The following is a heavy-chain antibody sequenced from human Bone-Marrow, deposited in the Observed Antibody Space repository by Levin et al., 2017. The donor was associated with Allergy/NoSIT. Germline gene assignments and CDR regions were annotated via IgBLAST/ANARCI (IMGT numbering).Heavy chain of an antibody. Sequence: LSQTLSLTCVISGDSVSSNTATWNWIRQSPSRGLEWLGRTYYRSKWYSDYATSVKSRITIKSDTSKNQFSLQLNSVTPEDTAVYFCTRESSSWFQDYYYMDVWGKGTTVTVSS. CDR2: TYYRSKWYS. V-gene: IGHV6-1*01. J-gene: IGHJ6*03. CDR1: GDSVSSNTAT. D-gene: IGHD6-13*01. CDR3: TRESSSWFQDYYYMDV.